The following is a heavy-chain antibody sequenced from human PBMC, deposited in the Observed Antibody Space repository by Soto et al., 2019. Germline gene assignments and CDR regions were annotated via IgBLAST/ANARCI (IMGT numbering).Heavy chain of an antibody. CDR3: ARGRASGSYYLLDY. CDR2: INPNSGNI. Sequence: QVQLVQSGAEVKKPGASVKVSCKASGNTFTSYDINWVRQATGHGLEWMGWINPNSGNIGYAQKFQGRVTMTRDTAIRTAYMEVSRLRSDDTDVYYCARGRASGSYYLLDYWGQGTLVTVSS. V-gene: IGHV1-8*01. D-gene: IGHD3-10*01. J-gene: IGHJ4*02. CDR1: GNTFTSYD.